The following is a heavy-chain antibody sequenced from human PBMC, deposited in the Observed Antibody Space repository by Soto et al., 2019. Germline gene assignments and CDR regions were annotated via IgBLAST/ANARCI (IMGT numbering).Heavy chain of an antibody. CDR3: ARDSRNGHYFDY. J-gene: IGHJ4*02. CDR2: IKNSGNNYIT. V-gene: IGHV3-72*01. CDR1: GFTFSDHY. D-gene: IGHD2-8*01. Sequence: EVQLVESGGGLVQPGGSLRVSCAASGFTFSDHYMDWVRQAPGKGLEWVDRIKNSGNNYITEYAASVPGRITISRDDLKNSVYLQMNSLKTEDTAVYYCARDSRNGHYFDYCGQGTLVTVSS.